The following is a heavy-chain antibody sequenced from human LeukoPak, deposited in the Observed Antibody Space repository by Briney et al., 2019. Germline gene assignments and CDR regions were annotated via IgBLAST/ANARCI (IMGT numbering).Heavy chain of an antibody. CDR1: DESISTNNYY. CDR3: ARRRGIGLYYFDY. D-gene: IGHD6-19*01. Sequence: TETLSLTCTVSDESISTNNYYWTWIRQPPGKGLEWIGTIYYSVTTYYNPSLKSRVTISVDTSRNQFSLRLSSVTAADTAVYYCARRRGIGLYYFDYWGQGALVTVSS. CDR2: IYYSVTT. J-gene: IGHJ4*02. V-gene: IGHV4-39*01.